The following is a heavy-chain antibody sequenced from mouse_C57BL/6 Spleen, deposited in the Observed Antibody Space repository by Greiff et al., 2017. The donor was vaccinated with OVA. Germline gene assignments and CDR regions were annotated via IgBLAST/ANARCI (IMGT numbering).Heavy chain of an antibody. D-gene: IGHD1-1*01. J-gene: IGHJ3*01. CDR1: GFTFSSYA. CDR2: ISSGGDYI. V-gene: IGHV5-9-1*02. Sequence: EVHLVESGEGLVKPGGSLKLSCAASGFTFSSYAMSWVRQTPEKRLEWVAYISSGGDYIYYADTVKGRFTISRDNARNTLYLQMSSLKSEDTAMYYCTRGVITTVVGAPAWFAYWGQGTLVTVSA. CDR3: TRGVITTVVGAPAWFAY.